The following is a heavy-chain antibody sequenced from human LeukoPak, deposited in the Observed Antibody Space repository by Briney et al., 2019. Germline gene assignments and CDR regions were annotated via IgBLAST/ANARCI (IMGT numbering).Heavy chain of an antibody. V-gene: IGHV3-53*01. D-gene: IGHD3-22*01. Sequence: ETLSLTCTVSGGSISSSSYYWGWIRQPPGKGLEWVSALHSGGDTYYAASVKGRFTISRDNSKNTLYLQMSSLRAEDTAVYYCEAHSSGPRNWGQGTLVTVSS. CDR2: LHSGGDT. CDR1: GGSISSSSYY. J-gene: IGHJ4*02. CDR3: EAHSSGPRN.